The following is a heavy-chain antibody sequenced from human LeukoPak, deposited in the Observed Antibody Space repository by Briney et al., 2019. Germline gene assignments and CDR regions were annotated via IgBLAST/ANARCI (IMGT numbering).Heavy chain of an antibody. D-gene: IGHD4-11*01. V-gene: IGHV1-69*13. Sequence: SVKVSCKASGGTFSSYAISWVRQAPGQGLEWMGGIIPIFGTANYAQRFQGRVTITADESTSTAYMELSSLRSEDTAVYYCASEGGNYSDAFDIWGQGTMVTVSS. CDR2: IIPIFGTA. CDR3: ASEGGNYSDAFDI. J-gene: IGHJ3*02. CDR1: GGTFSSYA.